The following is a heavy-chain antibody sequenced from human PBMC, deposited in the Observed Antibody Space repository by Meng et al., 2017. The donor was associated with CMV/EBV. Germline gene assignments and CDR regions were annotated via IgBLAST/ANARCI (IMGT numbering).Heavy chain of an antibody. V-gene: IGHV1-18*01. J-gene: IGHJ6*02. CDR1: GYTFTSYG. CDR3: ARDLDLRYYDFWSGYYPGRYYYYGMDV. Sequence: ASVKVSCKASGYTFTSYGISWVRQAPGQGLEWMGWISAYNGNTNYAQKLQGRVTMTRDTSTSTVYMELSSLSSEDTAVYYCARDLDLRYYDFWSGYYPGRYYYYGMDVWGQGTTVTVSS. CDR2: ISAYNGNT. D-gene: IGHD3-3*01.